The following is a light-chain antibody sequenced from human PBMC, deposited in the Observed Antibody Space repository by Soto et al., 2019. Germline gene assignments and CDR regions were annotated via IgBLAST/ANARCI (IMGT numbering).Light chain of an antibody. CDR2: GAS. V-gene: IGKV3-15*01. CDR3: QQYDNWPPAWT. CDR1: QSVNSN. J-gene: IGKJ1*01. Sequence: EIVMTQSPATLSVSPGARATLSCRASQSVNSNLAWYRQKPGQAPRLLIYGASTRATGIPARFSGSGSGTEFTLTISSLQSEDFAVYYCQQYDNWPPAWTFGQGTKVEIK.